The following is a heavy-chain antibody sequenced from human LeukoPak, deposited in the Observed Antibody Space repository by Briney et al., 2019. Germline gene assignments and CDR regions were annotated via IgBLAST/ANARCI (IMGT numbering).Heavy chain of an antibody. D-gene: IGHD5-24*01. CDR1: GGSISSYY. V-gene: IGHV4-59*08. CDR3: AATIGVRYYYGMDV. CDR2: IYYSGST. J-gene: IGHJ6*02. Sequence: SEILSLTCTVSGGSISSYYWSWIRQPPGKGLEWIGYIYYSGSTNYNPSLKSRVTISVDTSKNQFSLKLSSVTAADTAVYYCAATIGVRYYYGMDVWGQGTTVTVSS.